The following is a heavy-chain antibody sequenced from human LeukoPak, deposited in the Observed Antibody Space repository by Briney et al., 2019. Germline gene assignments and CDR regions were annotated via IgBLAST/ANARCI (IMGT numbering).Heavy chain of an antibody. CDR2: IKQDGSEK. Sequence: QSGGSLRLSCAASGFTFGSYWMSWVRKAPGKGLEWVANIKQDGSEKYYADSVEGRFTISRDNAKNSLYLQMNSLRAEDTAVYYCARAGPVGGQGTLVTVSS. CDR3: ARAGPV. D-gene: IGHD1-1*01. CDR1: GFTFGSYW. J-gene: IGHJ4*02. V-gene: IGHV3-7*01.